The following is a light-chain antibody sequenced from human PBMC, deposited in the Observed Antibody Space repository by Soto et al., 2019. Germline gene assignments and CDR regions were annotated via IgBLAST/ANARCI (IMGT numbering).Light chain of an antibody. Sequence: EIVLTQSPGTLSLSPGERATLSCRASQSVSSAYLAWYQHKPGQPPTLFIYAVSSRVTGIPDRFSGSGSGTDFTLTISRLEPEDFAVYYCQQYGSSSTWTFGQGTKVEIK. CDR2: AVS. CDR3: QQYGSSSTWT. V-gene: IGKV3-20*01. CDR1: QSVSSAY. J-gene: IGKJ1*01.